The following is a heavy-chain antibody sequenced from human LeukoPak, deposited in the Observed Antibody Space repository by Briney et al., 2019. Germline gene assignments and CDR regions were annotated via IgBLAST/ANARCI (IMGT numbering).Heavy chain of an antibody. J-gene: IGHJ4*02. CDR2: ISAYNGNT. D-gene: IGHD3-9*01. CDR3: ARDPDVGVLRHFDWYGTSYYFDY. CDR1: GYTFTSYG. V-gene: IGHV1-18*01. Sequence: ASVKVSCKASGYTFTSYGISWVRQAPGQGLEWMGWISAYNGNTNYAQKLQGRVTMTTDTSTSTAYMELRSLRSDDTAVYYCARDPDVGVLRHFDWYGTSYYFDYWGQGTLVTVSS.